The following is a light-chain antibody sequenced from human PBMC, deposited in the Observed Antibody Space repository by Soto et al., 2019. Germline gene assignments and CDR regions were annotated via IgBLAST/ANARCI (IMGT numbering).Light chain of an antibody. CDR1: QSVSSNY. CDR2: GVS. CDR3: QQYAGSPGFT. Sequence: EIVLTQSPGTLSLSPGERATLSCRASQSVSSNYLAWYQHKPGQAPRLLIYGVSSRATGIPDRFSGSGSGTDYTLTISRLEAEDFAVYYCQQYAGSPGFTFGQGTQLEI. J-gene: IGKJ2*01. V-gene: IGKV3-20*01.